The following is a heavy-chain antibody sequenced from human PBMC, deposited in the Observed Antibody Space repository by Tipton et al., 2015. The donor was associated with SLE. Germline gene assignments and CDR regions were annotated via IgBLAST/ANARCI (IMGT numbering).Heavy chain of an antibody. D-gene: IGHD4-23*01. J-gene: IGHJ4*02. V-gene: IGHV4-61*09. CDR2: IYTSGST. Sequence: TLSLTCIFSGGSISSGSYYWSWIRQPAGKGLEWIGHIYTSGSTNYNPSLKSRVTISVDTSKNQFSLKLSSVTAADTAVYYCARGPTVVTPLFDYWAREPWSPSPQ. CDR3: ARGPTVVTPLFDY. CDR1: GGSISSGSYY.